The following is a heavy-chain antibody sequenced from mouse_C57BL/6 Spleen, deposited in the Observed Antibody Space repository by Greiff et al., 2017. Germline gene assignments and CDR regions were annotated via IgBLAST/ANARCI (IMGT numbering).Heavy chain of an antibody. CDR1: GYSITSGYD. CDR3: ARANLRNAMDY. Sequence: EVKVEESGPGMVKPSQSLSLTCTVTGYSITSGYDWHWIRHFPGNKLEWMGYISYSGSTNYNPSLKSRISITHDTSKNHFFLKLNSVTTEDTATYYCARANLRNAMDYWGQGTSVTVSS. CDR2: ISYSGST. V-gene: IGHV3-1*01. J-gene: IGHJ4*01.